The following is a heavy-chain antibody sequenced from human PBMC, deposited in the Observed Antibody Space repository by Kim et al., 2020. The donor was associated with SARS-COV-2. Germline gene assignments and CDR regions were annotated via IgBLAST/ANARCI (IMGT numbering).Heavy chain of an antibody. J-gene: IGHJ6*02. Sequence: ASVKVSCKASGYTFTSYYMHWVRQAPGQGLEWMGIINPSGGSTSYAQKFQGRVTMTRDTSTSTVYMELSSLRSEDTAVYYCARDPGIVVVPAAMADFPKNYYYYYGMDVWGQGTTVTVSS. CDR2: INPSGGST. CDR3: ARDPGIVVVPAAMADFPKNYYYYYGMDV. D-gene: IGHD2-2*01. V-gene: IGHV1-46*01. CDR1: GYTFTSYY.